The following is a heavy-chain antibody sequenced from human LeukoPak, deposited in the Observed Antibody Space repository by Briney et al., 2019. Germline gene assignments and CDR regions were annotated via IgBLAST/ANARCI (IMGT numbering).Heavy chain of an antibody. CDR3: ARESPRSGYYYGDDAFDI. CDR1: GYTFTGYY. D-gene: IGHD3-22*01. J-gene: IGHJ3*02. Sequence: ASVKVSCKASGYTFTGYYINWVRQAPGRGLEWMGWINPNSGGTNYAQTFQGRVTMTRDTSISTAYMELTSLRSDDTAVYYCARESPRSGYYYGDDAFDIWGQGTMVTVSS. V-gene: IGHV1-2*02. CDR2: INPNSGGT.